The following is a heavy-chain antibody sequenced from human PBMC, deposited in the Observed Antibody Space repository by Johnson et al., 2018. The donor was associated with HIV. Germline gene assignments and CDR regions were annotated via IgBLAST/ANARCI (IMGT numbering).Heavy chain of an antibody. CDR2: IYSGGST. J-gene: IGHJ3*02. CDR1: GFTVSSNY. CDR3: ARDGSGTPKAFDS. V-gene: IGHV3-66*01. Sequence: VQLVESGGGLVQPGGSLRLSCAASGFTVSSNYMSWVRQAPGKGLEWVSVIYSGGSTYYTDSVKGRFTISRDNSKNTVYLQMNSLRAEDTAVYYCARDGSGTPKAFDSWGQGTMVTVSS. D-gene: IGHD3-10*01.